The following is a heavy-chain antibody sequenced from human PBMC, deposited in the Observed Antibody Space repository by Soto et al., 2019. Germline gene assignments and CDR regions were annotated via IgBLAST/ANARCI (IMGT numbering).Heavy chain of an antibody. Sequence: QVQLQQWGAGLLKPSETLSLNCAVTGGSLSGYYWSWIRQPPGKGLEWIGEVKDGGHTNYSPSLSGXXTXSXXTSNNQFSLRLNSVTAADTGVYYCARGQEGVVAPHWAQGSLVTVSS. CDR1: GGSLSGYY. CDR2: VKDGGHT. V-gene: IGHV4-34*01. CDR3: ARGQEGVVAPH. J-gene: IGHJ4*02. D-gene: IGHD5-12*01.